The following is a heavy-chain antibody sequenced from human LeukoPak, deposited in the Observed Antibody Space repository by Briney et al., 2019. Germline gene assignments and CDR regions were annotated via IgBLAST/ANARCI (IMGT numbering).Heavy chain of an antibody. CDR3: AKDLGDHYDTLTGYWMGAFDS. CDR1: GFTFSRYG. D-gene: IGHD3-9*01. V-gene: IGHV3-30*02. CDR2: IRHDESNQ. J-gene: IGHJ3*01. Sequence: GGSLRLSCVASGFTFSRYGMHWVRQAPGKGLQWVAFIRHDESNQYYADSVKGRFTISRDSSRNMVYLQMNSLRAEDTAVYYCAKDLGDHYDTLTGYWMGAFDSWGQGIMVTVSS.